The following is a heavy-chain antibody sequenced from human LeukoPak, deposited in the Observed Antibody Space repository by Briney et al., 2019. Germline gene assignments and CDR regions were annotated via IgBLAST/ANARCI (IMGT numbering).Heavy chain of an antibody. Sequence: GGSLRLSCAASGFTFSDYYMSWIRQAPGKGLEWVSYISSSGSTIYYADSVKGRLTISRDNAKNSLYLQMNSLRAEDTAVYYCARDHDYGDFDYWGQGTLVTVSS. D-gene: IGHD4-17*01. CDR3: ARDHDYGDFDY. V-gene: IGHV3-11*01. CDR2: ISSSGSTI. J-gene: IGHJ4*02. CDR1: GFTFSDYY.